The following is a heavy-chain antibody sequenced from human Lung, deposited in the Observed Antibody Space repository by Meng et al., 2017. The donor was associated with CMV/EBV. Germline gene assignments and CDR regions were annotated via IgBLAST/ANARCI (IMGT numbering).Heavy chain of an antibody. Sequence: GGSXRLXCAASGFTFDDYAMSWVRQVPGKGLEWVSGINWNGGSTRYVDSVKGRFTISRDNAKNSLYLQMNSLRAEDTAFYYCARVWQQLEYYVDYWGQRALVTVSS. J-gene: IGHJ4*02. CDR2: INWNGGST. CDR3: ARVWQQLEYYVDY. V-gene: IGHV3-20*04. D-gene: IGHD6-13*01. CDR1: GFTFDDYA.